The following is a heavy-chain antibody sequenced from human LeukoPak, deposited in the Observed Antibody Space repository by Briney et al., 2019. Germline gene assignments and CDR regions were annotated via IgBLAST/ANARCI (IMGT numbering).Heavy chain of an antibody. J-gene: IGHJ4*02. CDR2: INHSGST. V-gene: IGHV4-34*01. Sequence: SETLSLTCAVYGGSFSGYYWSWIRQPPGKGLEWIGEINHSGSTNYNPSLKSRVTISVDTSKNPFSLKLSSVTAADTAVYYCARGGGAVADSFDYWGQGTLVTVSS. CDR3: ARGGGAVADSFDY. D-gene: IGHD6-19*01. CDR1: GGSFSGYY.